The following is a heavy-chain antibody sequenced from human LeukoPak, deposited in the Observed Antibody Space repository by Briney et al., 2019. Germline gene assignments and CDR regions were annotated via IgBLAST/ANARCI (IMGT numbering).Heavy chain of an antibody. V-gene: IGHV1-2*02. Sequence: ASVKGSCKASGYTFTGYYMHWVRQAPGQGLEWMGWINPNSGGTNYAQKFQGRITMTRDKSISTAYMDLTSLRSDDTAVYYCARVGAMVLWGQGTLVTVSS. D-gene: IGHD5-18*01. J-gene: IGHJ1*01. CDR1: GYTFTGYY. CDR3: ARVGAMVL. CDR2: INPNSGGT.